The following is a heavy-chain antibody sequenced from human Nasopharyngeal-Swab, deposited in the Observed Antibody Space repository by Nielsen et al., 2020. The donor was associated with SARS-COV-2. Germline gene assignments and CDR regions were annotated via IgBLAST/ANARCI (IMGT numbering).Heavy chain of an antibody. CDR3: ARVNNGGGIVPASHSFFMDV. Sequence: SETLSLTCGLNGASFSGYYWGWIRQPPGKGLEWIGDITRSGNTNYNPALRSRVTISVATSKGEFSLKLTSVTAADTAIYFCARVNNGGGIVPASHSFFMDVWGKGTSVAVSS. CDR1: GASFSGYY. CDR2: ITRSGNT. J-gene: IGHJ6*03. V-gene: IGHV4-34*01. D-gene: IGHD2-2*01.